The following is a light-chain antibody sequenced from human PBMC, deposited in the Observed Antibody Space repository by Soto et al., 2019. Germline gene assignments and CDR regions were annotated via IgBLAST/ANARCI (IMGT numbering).Light chain of an antibody. CDR1: QSVSNN. CDR2: DAS. Sequence: EIVMTQSPATLSVSPGESATLSCRASQSVSNNLTWYQQKPGQPPRLLIYDASNRATGIQARFSGSGSGTDFTLTISSLEPEDFAVYYCKQRSNWPLTFGGGTKVDI. CDR3: KQRSNWPLT. J-gene: IGKJ4*01. V-gene: IGKV3-11*01.